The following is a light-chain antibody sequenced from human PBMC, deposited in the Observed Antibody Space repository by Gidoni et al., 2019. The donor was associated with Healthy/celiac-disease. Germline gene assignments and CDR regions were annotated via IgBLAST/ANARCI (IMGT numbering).Light chain of an antibody. CDR1: QSVSSSY. CDR3: QQYGSSVFT. Sequence: EIGLTQSPGTLSLSTGERATLSCRASQSVSSSYLAWYQQKPGQAPRILIYGASSRATGIPDRFSGSGSGTDFTLTISRLEPEDFSVYYCQQYGSSVFTFGPGTKVDIK. J-gene: IGKJ3*01. CDR2: GAS. V-gene: IGKV3-20*01.